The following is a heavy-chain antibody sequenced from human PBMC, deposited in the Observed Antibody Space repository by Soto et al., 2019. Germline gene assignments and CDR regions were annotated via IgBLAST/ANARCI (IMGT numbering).Heavy chain of an antibody. V-gene: IGHV3-9*01. D-gene: IGHD2-21*01. CDR3: EKATPVVLTGGWFEY. CDR2: ISWNSGAT. CDR1: GFTFDDYA. Sequence: EVQLVESGGGLVQPGRSLRLSCAASGFTFDDYAMHWVRQAPGKGLEWVSGISWNSGATGYADYVKGRFTISRDNTKNCLYLPTNSQRTVNTTLYYCEKATPVVLTGGWFEYWGAGTLVTVSS. J-gene: IGHJ4*02.